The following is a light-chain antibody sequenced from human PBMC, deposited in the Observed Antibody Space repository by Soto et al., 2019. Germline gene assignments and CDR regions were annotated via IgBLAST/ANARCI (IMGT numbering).Light chain of an antibody. V-gene: IGLV1-51*01. CDR3: GTWDSSLSAVV. Sequence: QSVLTQPPSVSAAPGQRVTISCSGSRSNIGNNYVSWYQQLPGTAPKLLIYDDNKRPSGIPDRFYGSKSGTSATLGITRLQTGDEADYYCGTWDSSLSAVVFGGGTKVTVL. CDR2: DDN. J-gene: IGLJ2*01. CDR1: RSNIGNNY.